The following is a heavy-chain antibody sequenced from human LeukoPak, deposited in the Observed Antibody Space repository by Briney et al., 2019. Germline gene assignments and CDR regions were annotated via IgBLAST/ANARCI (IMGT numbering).Heavy chain of an antibody. CDR3: ARREWYCSSTSCLIAAFDY. CDR1: GGSISSSSYY. CDR2: IYYSGST. D-gene: IGHD2-2*01. V-gene: IGHV4-39*01. J-gene: IGHJ4*02. Sequence: PSETLSLTCTVSGGSISSSSYYWGWIRQPPGKGLEWIGSIYYSGSTYYNPSLKSRVTISVDTSKNQFSLKLSSVTAADTAVYYCARREWYCSSTSCLIAAFDYWGQGTLVTVSS.